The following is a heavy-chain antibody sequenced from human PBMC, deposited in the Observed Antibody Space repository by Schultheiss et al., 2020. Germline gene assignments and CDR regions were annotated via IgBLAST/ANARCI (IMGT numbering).Heavy chain of an antibody. D-gene: IGHD6-19*01. CDR2: IYYSGST. CDR1: GYSISSGYY. CDR3: ARGRMQWLV. Sequence: SQTLSLTCAVSGYSISSGYYWGWIRQPPGKGLEWIGYIYYSGSTNYNPSLKSRVTISVDTSKNQFSLKLSSVTAADTAVYYCARGRMQWLVWGQGTLVTVSS. J-gene: IGHJ4*02. V-gene: IGHV4-38-2*01.